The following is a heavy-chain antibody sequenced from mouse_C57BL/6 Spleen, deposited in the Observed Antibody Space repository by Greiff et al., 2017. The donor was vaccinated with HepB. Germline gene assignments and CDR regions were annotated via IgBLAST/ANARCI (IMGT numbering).Heavy chain of an antibody. Sequence: QVQLKQSGPELVKPGASVKISCKASGYAFSSSWMNWVKQRPGKGLEWIGRIYPGDGDTNYNGTLKGKATLTAAKSSSTAYMQLSSLTSEDYAVYCCARDTTVVAHYYAMDYWGQGTSVTVSS. CDR3: ARDTTVVAHYYAMDY. D-gene: IGHD1-1*01. J-gene: IGHJ4*01. V-gene: IGHV1-82*01. CDR2: IYPGDGDT. CDR1: GYAFSSSW.